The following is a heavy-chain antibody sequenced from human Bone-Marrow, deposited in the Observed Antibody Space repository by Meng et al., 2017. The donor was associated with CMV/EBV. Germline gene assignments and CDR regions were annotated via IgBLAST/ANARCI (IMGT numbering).Heavy chain of an antibody. V-gene: IGHV1-69*08. D-gene: IGHD2-21*01. CDR2: IFPILSTA. J-gene: IGHJ1*01. CDR3: ARDFGRGGLEHIVVVPFQH. Sequence: SVKVSCKASGGTFNTYSISWVRQAPGQGLKWMGRIFPILSTADYAQKFQGRVTITADKSTATAYMEVSSLRSEDTAVYYCARDFGRGGLEHIVVVPFQHWGQGTLVTFSS. CDR1: GGTFNTYS.